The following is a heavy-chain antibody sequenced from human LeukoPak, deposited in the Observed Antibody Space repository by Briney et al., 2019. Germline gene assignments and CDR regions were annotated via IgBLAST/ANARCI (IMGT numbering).Heavy chain of an antibody. Sequence: SVKVSCKASGGTFSSYAISWVRQAPGQGLEWMGGIIPIFGTANYAQKFQGKVTITAAESTSTAYMELSSLRSEDTAVYYCARDGWEYQLLYPPQFDYWGQGTLVTVSS. CDR2: IIPIFGTA. CDR1: GGTFSSYA. V-gene: IGHV1-69*13. CDR3: ARDGWEYQLLYPPQFDY. J-gene: IGHJ4*02. D-gene: IGHD2-2*02.